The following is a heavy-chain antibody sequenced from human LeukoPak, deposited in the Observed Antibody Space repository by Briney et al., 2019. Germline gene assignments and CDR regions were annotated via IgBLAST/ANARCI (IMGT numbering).Heavy chain of an antibody. CDR2: MNPNSGNT. D-gene: IGHD2-2*01. J-gene: IGHJ4*02. Sequence: ASVKVSCKASGYTFTTYDIHGVRQATGEGLEWMGWMNPNSGNTGYAQKFQGRVTITRNTSVSTAYMELSSMRSEDTAVYYCARVGEYCSFTSCPYYFAYWGQGTLVTVSS. CDR1: GYTFTTYD. CDR3: ARVGEYCSFTSCPYYFAY. V-gene: IGHV1-8*03.